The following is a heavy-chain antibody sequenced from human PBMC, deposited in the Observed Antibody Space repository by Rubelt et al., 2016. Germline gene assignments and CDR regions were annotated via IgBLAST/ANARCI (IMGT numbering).Heavy chain of an antibody. V-gene: IGHV3-23*05. CDR2: INIRGDSA. J-gene: IGHJ4*02. CDR1: GFTFSSYA. CDR3: AKVLSNWYDFDY. Sequence: GGGLVQPGGSLRLSCAASGFTFSSYAMGWVRQAPGKGLEWVSGINIRGDSAYDADSVKGRFTISRDNSKNTLFLQINSLRGEDTAVYYCAKVLSNWYDFDYWGQGTLVTVSS. D-gene: IGHD6-13*01.